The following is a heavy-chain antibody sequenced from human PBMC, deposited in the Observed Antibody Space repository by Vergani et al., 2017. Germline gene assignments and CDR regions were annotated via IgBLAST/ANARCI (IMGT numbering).Heavy chain of an antibody. V-gene: IGHV4-4*07. Sequence: QVQLQESGPGLVKPSETLSLTCTVSGGSISSYYWSWIRQPAGKGLEWIGRIYTSGSTYYNPSLKSRVTISVDTSKNQFSLKLSSVTAADTAVYYCARVAYTIFGVVTTVFDIWGQGTMVTVSS. CDR3: ARVAYTIFGVVTTVFDI. J-gene: IGHJ3*02. CDR1: GGSISSYY. CDR2: IYTSGST. D-gene: IGHD3-3*01.